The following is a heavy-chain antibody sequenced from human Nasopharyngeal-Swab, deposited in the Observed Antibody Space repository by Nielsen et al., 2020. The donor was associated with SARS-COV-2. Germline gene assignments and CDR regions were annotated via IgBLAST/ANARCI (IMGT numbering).Heavy chain of an antibody. J-gene: IGHJ4*02. CDR3: ARGPIWESGYRGLDY. D-gene: IGHD3-3*01. V-gene: IGHV3-74*01. CDR2: INSDGSST. CDR1: GFTVSSNY. Sequence: GGSLRLSCAASGFTVSSNYMSWVRQAPGKGLVWVSRINSDGSSTSYADSVKGRFTISRDNAKNTLYLQMNSLRAEDTAVYYCARGPIWESGYRGLDYWGQGTLVTVSS.